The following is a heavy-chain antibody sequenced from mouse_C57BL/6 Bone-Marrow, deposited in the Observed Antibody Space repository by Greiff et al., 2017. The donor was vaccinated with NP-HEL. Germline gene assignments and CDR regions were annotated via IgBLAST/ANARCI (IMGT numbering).Heavy chain of an antibody. V-gene: IGHV1-18*01. Sequence: VQLKQSGPELVKPGASVKIPCKASGYTFTDYNMDWVKQSHGKSLEWIGDINPNNGGTIYNQKFKGKATLTVDKSSSTAYMELRSLTSEDTAVYYCARDIYHLWYFDVWGTGTTVTVSS. CDR1: GYTFTDYN. CDR3: ARDIYHLWYFDV. J-gene: IGHJ1*03. CDR2: INPNNGGT.